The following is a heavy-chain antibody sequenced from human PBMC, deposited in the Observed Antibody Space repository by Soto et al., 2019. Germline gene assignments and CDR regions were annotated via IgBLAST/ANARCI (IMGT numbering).Heavy chain of an antibody. D-gene: IGHD4-4*01. CDR1: GGSIGSYY. CDR3: ASQPQYNWFCP. J-gene: IGHJ5*02. Sequence: XTQSLTCTVSGGSIGSYYWSWSRQPPRKGLEWIGXIYYRXSTNYNNSLKXXVTISVDXXKSQFSRKMSSVTAADTAVYYCASQPQYNWFCPWGQESLVTISS. CDR2: IYYRXST. V-gene: IGHV4-59*01.